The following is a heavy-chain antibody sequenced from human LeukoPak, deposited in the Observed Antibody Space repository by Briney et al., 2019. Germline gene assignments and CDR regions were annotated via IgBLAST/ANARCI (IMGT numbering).Heavy chain of an antibody. V-gene: IGHV3-23*01. J-gene: IGHJ4*02. Sequence: GGSLRLSCAVSGFTFNSHAMCWVRQAPGKGLEWVSSIDISGGSTYYADSVKGRFTISGDNSKNTLYLQMNSLRGEDTALYFCANEVRPNDYWGQGTLVTVSS. CDR1: GFTFNSHA. CDR3: ANEVRPNDY. CDR2: IDISGGST. D-gene: IGHD4/OR15-4a*01.